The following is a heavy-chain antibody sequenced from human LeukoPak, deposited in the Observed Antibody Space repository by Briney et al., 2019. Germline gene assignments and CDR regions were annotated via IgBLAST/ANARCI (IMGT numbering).Heavy chain of an antibody. D-gene: IGHD6-19*01. CDR2: IYYSGST. V-gene: IGHV4-59*01. Sequence: KSSETLSLTCTVSGGSISSYYWSWIRQPPGKGLEWIGYIYYSGSTNYNPSLKSRVTISVDTSKNQFSLKLSSVTAADTAVHYCARGGVAGLKQYYFDYWGQGTLVTVSS. CDR1: GGSISSYY. J-gene: IGHJ4*02. CDR3: ARGGVAGLKQYYFDY.